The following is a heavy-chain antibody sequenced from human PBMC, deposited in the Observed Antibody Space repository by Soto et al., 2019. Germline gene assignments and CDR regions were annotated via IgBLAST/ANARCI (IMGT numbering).Heavy chain of an antibody. D-gene: IGHD4-17*01. CDR3: ARYGGKDAFDI. V-gene: IGHV4-59*08. Sequence: SETLSLTCTVSGGSISSYYWSWIRQPPGKGLEWIGYIYYSGSTNYNPSLKSRVTISVDTSKNQFSLKLSSVTAADTAVYYRARYGGKDAFDIWGQGTMVTVSS. CDR2: IYYSGST. J-gene: IGHJ3*02. CDR1: GGSISSYY.